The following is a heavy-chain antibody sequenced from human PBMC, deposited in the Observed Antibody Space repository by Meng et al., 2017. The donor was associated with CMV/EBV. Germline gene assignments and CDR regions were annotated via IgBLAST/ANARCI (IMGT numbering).Heavy chain of an antibody. CDR1: GGSISSGDYY. CDR3: ARVTSRVAGAFDY. J-gene: IGHJ4*02. V-gene: IGHV4-30-4*08. Sequence: VQLQESGPELLNPSQTLSLTCTVSGGSISSGDYYWSWIRQSPGKGLEWIGYIYYSGSTYYNPSLKSRVTISVDTSKNQFSLKLSSVTAADTAVYYCARVTSRVAGAFDYWGQGTLVTVSS. CDR2: IYYSGST. D-gene: IGHD1-14*01.